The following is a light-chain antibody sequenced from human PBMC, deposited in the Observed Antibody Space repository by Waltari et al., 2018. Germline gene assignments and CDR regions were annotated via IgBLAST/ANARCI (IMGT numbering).Light chain of an antibody. CDR3: MQALQTPLT. J-gene: IGKJ4*01. Sequence: DIVMTQSPLSLSVTPGEPASISCRSSQSLQHSNGNTYLDWYLQKPGQSPQLLIYLVSSRASGVPDRFSGSGSGTDFTLKISRVEAEDVGVYYCMQALQTPLTFGGGTKVDIK. CDR1: QSLQHSNGNTY. CDR2: LVS. V-gene: IGKV2-28*01.